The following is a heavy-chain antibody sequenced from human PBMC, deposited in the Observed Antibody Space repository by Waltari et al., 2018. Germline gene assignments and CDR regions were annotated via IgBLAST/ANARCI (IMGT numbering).Heavy chain of an antibody. CDR2: IKQDGSEK. D-gene: IGHD3-3*01. J-gene: IGHJ6*03. V-gene: IGHV3-7*01. CDR3: ARVVRKGFWSGLIYYYYMDV. Sequence: EVQLVESGGGLVQPGGSLRLSCAASGFTFSSYWMTWVRQAPGKVLEWVANIKQDGSEKYYVDSVKGRFTISRDNAKNSLYLQMNSLRAEDTAVYYCARVVRKGFWSGLIYYYYMDVWGKGTTVTVSS. CDR1: GFTFSSYW.